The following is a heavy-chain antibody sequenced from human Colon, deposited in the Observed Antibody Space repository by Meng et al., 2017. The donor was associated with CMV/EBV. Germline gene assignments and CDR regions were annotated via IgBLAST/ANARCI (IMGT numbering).Heavy chain of an antibody. D-gene: IGHD3-10*01. CDR3: ARGGDRGEEDY. CDR1: GYNFTDYF. V-gene: IGHV1-2*02. CDR2: IKPKNGAT. Sequence: ASVKVSCKASGYNFTDYFIHWVRQAPGQGLEWMGWIKPKNGATNYEQKYQGRVTLTRDTSISTAYMELTGLKSDDTAMYYCARGGDRGEEDYWGQGTLVTVSS. J-gene: IGHJ4*02.